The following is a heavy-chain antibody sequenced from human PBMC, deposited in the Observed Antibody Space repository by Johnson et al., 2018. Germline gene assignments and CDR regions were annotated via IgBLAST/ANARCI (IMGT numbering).Heavy chain of an antibody. V-gene: IGHV4-59*01. CDR2: ISYSGNT. D-gene: IGHD1-26*01. CDR3: AKAVGSGYDDMDV. Sequence: QVQLVQSGPGLVKPSESLSLTCTVSGGSITDDYWIWIRQPPGKGLEWIGYISYSGNTKYNPSLDSRVTISVDPSKTQFSLRLSSVTAADTAIYYCAKAVGSGYDDMDVWGEGTTVTVSS. J-gene: IGHJ6*03. CDR1: GGSITDDY.